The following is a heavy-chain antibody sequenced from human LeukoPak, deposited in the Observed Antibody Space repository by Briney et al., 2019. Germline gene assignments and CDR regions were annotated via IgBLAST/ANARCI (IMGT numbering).Heavy chain of an antibody. CDR3: AKGDYDILTGYFDY. CDR2: ISWNSGSI. J-gene: IGHJ4*02. D-gene: IGHD3-9*01. V-gene: IGHV3-9*01. CDR1: GFTFDDYA. Sequence: GRSLRLSCAASGFTFDDYAMPWVRQAPGKGLEWVSGISWNSGSIGYADSVKGRFTISRDNAKNSLYLQMNSLRAEDTALYYCAKGDYDILTGYFDYWGQGTLVTVSS.